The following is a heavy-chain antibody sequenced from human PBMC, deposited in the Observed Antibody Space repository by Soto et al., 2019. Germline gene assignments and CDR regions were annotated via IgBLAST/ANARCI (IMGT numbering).Heavy chain of an antibody. D-gene: IGHD3-10*01. CDR1: GDSISRYY. CDR2: IYYSGET. Sequence: QVQLQESGPGLVKPSETLSLTCTVSGDSISRYYWSWIRLSPGKGLEGIGYIYYSGETNYNPSVKGRVTISVDRTKNQFSLKLSSVTAADTAVYYCARDQGGEFLKGSGMDVWGQGTTVTVSS. V-gene: IGHV4-59*01. CDR3: ARDQGGEFLKGSGMDV. J-gene: IGHJ6*02.